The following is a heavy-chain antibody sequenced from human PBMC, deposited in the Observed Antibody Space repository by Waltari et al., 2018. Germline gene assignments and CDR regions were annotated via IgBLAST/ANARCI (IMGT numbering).Heavy chain of an antibody. Sequence: QVQLQESGPRLVKPSKTLSLTCTVPGVFISSGPYYWSWIRQSAGRGLEWIGRIYSSGTTKYNPSLKSRVSISIDRSKNQFFVRLTSATAADSAIYYCVRDWGGDDSGSVWGRGAPVTVSS. D-gene: IGHD3-10*01. CDR3: VRDWGGDDSGSV. V-gene: IGHV4-61*02. CDR1: GVFISSGPYY. CDR2: IYSSGTT. J-gene: IGHJ4*02.